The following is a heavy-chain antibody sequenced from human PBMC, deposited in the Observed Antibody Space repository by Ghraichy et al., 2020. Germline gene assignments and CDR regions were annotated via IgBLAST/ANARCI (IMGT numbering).Heavy chain of an antibody. V-gene: IGHV3-30-3*01. D-gene: IGHD6-6*01. CDR1: GFTFSSYA. CDR2: ISYDGSNK. CDR3: ARESYSSSHDY. Sequence: GESLNISCAASGFTFSSYAMHWVRQAPGKGLEWVAVISYDGSNKYYAYSVKGRFTISRDNSKNTLYLQMNSLRAEDTAVYYCARESYSSSHDYWGQGTLVTVSS. J-gene: IGHJ4*02.